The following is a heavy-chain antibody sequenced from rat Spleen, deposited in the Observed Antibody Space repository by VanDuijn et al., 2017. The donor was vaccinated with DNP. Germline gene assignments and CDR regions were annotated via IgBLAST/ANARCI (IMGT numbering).Heavy chain of an antibody. CDR1: GFNFNDYW. CDR3: ALMDGAFDY. D-gene: IGHD1-12*02. V-gene: IGHV4-2*01. J-gene: IGHJ2*01. CDR2: INKDSSTI. Sequence: EVKLVESGGGLVQLGRSLKLSCAASGFNFNDYWMGWVRQAPGKGLEWIGEINKDSSTIKYIPSLKDKFTISRDNAQNTLYLQMSKLGSEDTAIYYCALMDGAFDYWGQGVMVTVSS.